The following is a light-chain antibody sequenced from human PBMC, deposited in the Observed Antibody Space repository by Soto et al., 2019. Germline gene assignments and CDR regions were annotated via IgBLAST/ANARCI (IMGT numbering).Light chain of an antibody. V-gene: IGKV2-28*01. CDR2: LAS. CDR3: QQSFTSPLT. J-gene: IGKJ4*01. CDR1: QSLLHSNGYNY. Sequence: DIVMTQSPLSLPVTPGEPASISCRSSQSLLHSNGYNYLDWYQQKPGKAPKLLIYLASSLQGGVPSRFSGAASGTDFTLTISSLQPEDFATYFCQQSFTSPLTFGGGTKVDI.